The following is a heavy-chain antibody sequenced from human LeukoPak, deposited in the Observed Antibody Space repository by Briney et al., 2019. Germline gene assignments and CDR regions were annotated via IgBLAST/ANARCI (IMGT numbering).Heavy chain of an antibody. V-gene: IGHV1-46*01. Sequence: GASVKVSCKASGYTFTHYFLHWVRQAPRQGLEWMGIINTCGGPTTYGQKFQGRVSMTFNTSTTTVYIELTNLTSMDTAVYFCAKDGYTNSRGRYFDYWGQGTLVTISS. CDR3: AKDGYTNSRGRYFDY. J-gene: IGHJ4*02. CDR1: GYTFTHYF. CDR2: INTCGGPT. D-gene: IGHD5-24*01.